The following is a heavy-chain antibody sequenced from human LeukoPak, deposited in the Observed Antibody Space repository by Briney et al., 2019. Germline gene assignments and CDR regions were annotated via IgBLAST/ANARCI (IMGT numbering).Heavy chain of an antibody. J-gene: IGHJ5*02. CDR3: ARDKSYVDPDNWFDP. CDR1: GYTFTHYY. CDR2: INPNSGDT. D-gene: IGHD3-16*01. V-gene: IGHV1-2*02. Sequence: ASVKVSCKTSGYTFTHYYLHWVRQAPGQGLEWMGWINPNSGDTNYAQQFQGRVTMTRDTSFTTVYMELSRLRSDDTAVYYCARDKSYVDPDNWFDPWGQGTLVTVSS.